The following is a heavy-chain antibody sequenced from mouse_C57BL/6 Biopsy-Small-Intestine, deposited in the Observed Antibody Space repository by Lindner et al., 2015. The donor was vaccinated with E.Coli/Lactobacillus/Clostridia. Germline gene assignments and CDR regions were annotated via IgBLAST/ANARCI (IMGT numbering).Heavy chain of an antibody. J-gene: IGHJ3*01. CDR1: GYTFADYF. Sequence: VQLQESGPELVKPGASVKISCKASGYTFADYFMNWVTQSHGKSLEWIGYINPTNGGTSYNQRFKGKATLTVDKSSSTAYMELRSLTSEDSAVYYCARPAQATPFAYWGQGTLVTVSA. CDR3: ARPAQATPFAY. V-gene: IGHV1-26*01. D-gene: IGHD3-2*02. CDR2: INPTNGGT.